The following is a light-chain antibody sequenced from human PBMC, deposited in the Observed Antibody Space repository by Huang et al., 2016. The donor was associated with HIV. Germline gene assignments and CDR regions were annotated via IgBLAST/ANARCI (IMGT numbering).Light chain of an antibody. CDR2: SAY. V-gene: IGKV1-39*01. Sequence: DIQMTQSPSSLSASVGDRVTIACRASQSIRKFLNWYQQKPGEAPKLLMHSAYSLLSGGPSRFSGSGSGTDFTLTITSLQPEDFATYYCQQTDNTPRTFGQGTKVVIK. CDR1: QSIRKF. J-gene: IGKJ1*01. CDR3: QQTDNTPRT.